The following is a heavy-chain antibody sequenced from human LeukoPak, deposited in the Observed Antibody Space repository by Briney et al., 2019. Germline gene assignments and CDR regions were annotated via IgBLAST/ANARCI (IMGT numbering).Heavy chain of an antibody. CDR3: ATTYCGGDCYPAW. V-gene: IGHV4-39*01. D-gene: IGHD2-21*02. J-gene: IGHJ4*02. CDR2: IYYSGST. Sequence: SETLSLTCSVSGGSISSSGYYWGWIRQTPGKGLEWIGNIYYSGSTYYNPSLKSRLTISVDTSKNQFSLKLSSVTAADTAVYYCATTYCGGDCYPAWWGQGTLVTVSS. CDR1: GGSISSSGYY.